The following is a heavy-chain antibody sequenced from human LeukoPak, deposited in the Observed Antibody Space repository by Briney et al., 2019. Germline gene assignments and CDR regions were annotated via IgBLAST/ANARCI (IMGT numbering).Heavy chain of an antibody. CDR2: IIPIFGTA. V-gene: IGHV1-69*05. Sequence: ASVKVSCKASGGTFSSYAISWVRQAPGQGLEWMGGIIPIFGTANYAQKFQGRVTITTDESMSTAYMELSSLRSEDTAVYYCARSERVVPAARSIFDYWGQGTLVTVSS. CDR3: ARSERVVPAARSIFDY. D-gene: IGHD2-2*01. CDR1: GGTFSSYA. J-gene: IGHJ4*02.